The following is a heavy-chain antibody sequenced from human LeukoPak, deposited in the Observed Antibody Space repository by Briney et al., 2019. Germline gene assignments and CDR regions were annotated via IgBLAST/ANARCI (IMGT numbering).Heavy chain of an antibody. V-gene: IGHV1-2*02. Sequence: ASVKVSCKASGYTFTGYYMHWVRQAPGQGLEWMGWINPNSGGTNYAQKFQGRVTMTRDTSISTAYMELSRLRSDDTAAYYCARGEYYYDSSGRGPLGYWGQGTLVTVSS. CDR2: INPNSGGT. J-gene: IGHJ4*02. CDR1: GYTFTGYY. D-gene: IGHD3-22*01. CDR3: ARGEYYYDSSGRGPLGY.